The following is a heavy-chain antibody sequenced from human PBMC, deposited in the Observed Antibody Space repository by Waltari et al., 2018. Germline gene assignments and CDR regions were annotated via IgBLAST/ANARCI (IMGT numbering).Heavy chain of an antibody. Sequence: QVQLVQSGSELKKPGASVKVSCKASGYTFTSYAMNWVRQAPGQGLEWMGWINTNTGNPTYAQGFTGRFVFSLDTSVSTAYLQISSLKAEDTAVYYWARPHRGYYDDSSGYRPYYYYYYGMDVRGQGTTVTVSS. CDR3: ARPHRGYYDDSSGYRPYYYYYYGMDV. CDR2: INTNTGNP. J-gene: IGHJ6*02. CDR1: GYTFTSYA. D-gene: IGHD3-22*01. V-gene: IGHV7-4-1*02.